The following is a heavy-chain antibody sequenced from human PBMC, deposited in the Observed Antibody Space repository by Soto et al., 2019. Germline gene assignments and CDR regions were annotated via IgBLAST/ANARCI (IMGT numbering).Heavy chain of an antibody. CDR3: ATGGMAAAGIYYYGLDV. CDR2: ISAYNGNT. V-gene: IGHV1-18*01. J-gene: IGHJ6*01. D-gene: IGHD6-13*01. CDR1: GYTFTSYG. Sequence: ASVKVSCKASGYTFTSYGISWVRQAPGQGLEWMGWISAYNGNTNYAQKLQGRVTMTTDTSTSTAYMELRGLRSDDTAVYYCATGGMAAAGIYYYGLDVWGRGTTVTVSS.